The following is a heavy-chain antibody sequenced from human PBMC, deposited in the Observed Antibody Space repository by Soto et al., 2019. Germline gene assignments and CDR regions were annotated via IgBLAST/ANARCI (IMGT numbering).Heavy chain of an antibody. J-gene: IGHJ4*02. CDR1: GGTFSSYA. CDR3: ASGRNYDFWRGYSFIDY. V-gene: IGHV1-69*01. CDR2: IIPIFGTA. D-gene: IGHD3-3*01. Sequence: QVQLVQSGAEVKKPGSSVKVSCKASGGTFSSYAISWVRQAPGQGLEWLGGIIPIFGTANYAQKFQGRVTITADESTSTAYMELSSLRSEDTAVYYCASGRNYDFWRGYSFIDYWGQGTLVTVSS.